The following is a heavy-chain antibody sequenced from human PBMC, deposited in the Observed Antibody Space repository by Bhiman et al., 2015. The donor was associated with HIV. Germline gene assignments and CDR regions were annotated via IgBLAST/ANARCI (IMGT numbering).Heavy chain of an antibody. D-gene: IGHD3-22*01. CDR2: INWNGGST. V-gene: IGHV3-20*04. Sequence: EVQLVESGGGVLRPGGSLRLSCEGFGFIFDDYGLSWVRQAPGKGLEWVSSINWNGGSTGYADSVKGRFTISRDNAKNSLYLQMNSLRAEDTAVYYCARYFFYDTSGPDYWGQGTLVTVSS. CDR1: GFIFDDYG. J-gene: IGHJ4*02. CDR3: ARYFFYDTSGPDY.